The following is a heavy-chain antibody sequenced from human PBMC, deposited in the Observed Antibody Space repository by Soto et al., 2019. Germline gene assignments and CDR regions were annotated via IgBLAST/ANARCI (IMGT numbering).Heavy chain of an antibody. D-gene: IGHD1-26*01. CDR3: ARRAEDLYYYYMDV. CDR2: IRPYTGDT. Sequence: QAQLVQSGAEVKKPGASVKVSCKASGYSFSSYGIVWVRRAPGQGLEWMGWIRPYTGDTNSSQKFQGRVTMTTDTSTSTAYMELRSLRSDDTAVYFCARRAEDLYYYYMDVWGKGTTVTVSS. J-gene: IGHJ6*03. CDR1: GYSFSSYG. V-gene: IGHV1-18*01.